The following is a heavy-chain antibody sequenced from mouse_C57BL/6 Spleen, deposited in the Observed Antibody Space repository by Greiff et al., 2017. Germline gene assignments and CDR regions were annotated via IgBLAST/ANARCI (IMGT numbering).Heavy chain of an antibody. CDR1: GFTFSSYG. CDR3: ARQSPADY. Sequence: DVMLVESGGDLVKPGGSLKLSCAASGFTFSSYGMSWVRQTPDKRLEWVATISSGGSYTYYPDSVKGRFTISRDNAKNTLYLQMSSLKSEDTAMYYCARQSPADYWGQGTTLTVSS. V-gene: IGHV5-6*02. CDR2: ISSGGSYT. J-gene: IGHJ2*01.